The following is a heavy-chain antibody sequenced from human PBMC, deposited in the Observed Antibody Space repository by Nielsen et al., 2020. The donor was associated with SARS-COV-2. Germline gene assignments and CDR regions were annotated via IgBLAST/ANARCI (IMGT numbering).Heavy chain of an antibody. J-gene: IGHJ4*02. CDR1: GFTFTSSA. CDR2: FDPEDGET. Sequence: ASVKVSCKASGFTFTSSAVQWVRQAPGKGLEWMGGFDPEDGETIYAQKFQGRVTMTEDTSTDTAYMELSSLRSEDTAVYYCATVELEWGQGTLVTVSS. V-gene: IGHV1-24*01. D-gene: IGHD1-1*01. CDR3: ATVELE.